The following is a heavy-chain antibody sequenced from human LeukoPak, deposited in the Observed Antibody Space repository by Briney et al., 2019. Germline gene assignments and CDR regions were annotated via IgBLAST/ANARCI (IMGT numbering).Heavy chain of an antibody. V-gene: IGHV1-18*01. CDR3: ARAGDTRYYYYYYMDV. D-gene: IGHD7-27*01. CDR1: GYTFTSYG. CDR2: ISAYNGNT. J-gene: IGHJ6*03. Sequence: ASVKVSCKASGYTFTSYGISWVRQAPGQGLEWMGWISAYNGNTNYAQKFQGRVTMTTDTSTSTAYMELRSLRSDDTAVYYCARAGDTRYYYYYYMDVWGKGTTVTISS.